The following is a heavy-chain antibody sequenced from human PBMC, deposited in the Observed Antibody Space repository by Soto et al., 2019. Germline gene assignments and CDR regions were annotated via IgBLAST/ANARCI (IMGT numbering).Heavy chain of an antibody. V-gene: IGHV4-61*08. CDR1: GASVSTDGYY. CDR2: IHHTGYT. J-gene: IGHJ6*02. CDR3: ARSNRLAPVATYYYHSMDV. Sequence: LETLTRTFSVSGASVSTDGYYWSWTGKPPGKGLEYISYIHHTGYTNYSPSLKSRVTTSIDTSKNEFSLKVGSLPAADTAIYYCARSNRLAPVATYYYHSMDVWGQGTTVS. D-gene: IGHD6-19*01.